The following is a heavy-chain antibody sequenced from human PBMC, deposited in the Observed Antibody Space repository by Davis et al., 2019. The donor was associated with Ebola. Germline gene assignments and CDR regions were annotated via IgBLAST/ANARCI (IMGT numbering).Heavy chain of an antibody. Sequence: PGGSLRLSCAASGFTFRIYSMNWVRQAPGKGLEWVSAISGTRGSTHYADSVKGRFTISRDNSKNTLILQMNSLRAEDTAIYYCAKEELKVFDYWGQGTLVTVSS. CDR1: GFTFRIYS. V-gene: IGHV3-23*01. CDR2: ISGTRGST. J-gene: IGHJ4*02. CDR3: AKEELKVFDY. D-gene: IGHD3-10*01.